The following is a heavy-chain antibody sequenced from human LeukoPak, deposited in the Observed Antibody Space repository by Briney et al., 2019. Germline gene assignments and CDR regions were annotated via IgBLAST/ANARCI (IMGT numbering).Heavy chain of an antibody. J-gene: IGHJ3*02. Sequence: ASVKVSCKASGYTFTGYYMHWVRQAPGQGLEWMGWINPNSGGTNYAQKFQGRVTMTRDTSISTAYMELSRLRSDDTAVYYCARVWYYDSSGSQPPHDAFDIWGQGTMVTVSS. CDR2: INPNSGGT. CDR1: GYTFTGYY. V-gene: IGHV1-2*02. D-gene: IGHD3-22*01. CDR3: ARVWYYDSSGSQPPHDAFDI.